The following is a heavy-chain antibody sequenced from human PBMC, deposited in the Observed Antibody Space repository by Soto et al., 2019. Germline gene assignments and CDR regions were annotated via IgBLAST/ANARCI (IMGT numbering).Heavy chain of an antibody. CDR2: TYYRSKWYY. V-gene: IGHV6-1*01. J-gene: IGHJ5*01. CDR1: GDSFSSNSAG. CDR3: ARGEQYSGRIFDC. Sequence: SRTLSLTCAIAGDSFSSNSAGWSWVRQSPSRGLEWLGRTYYRSKWYYEYAVSVRGRITINPDTSKNQYSLQLNSVTPEDTAVYFCARGEQYSGRIFDCEGQAILVTGSS. D-gene: IGHD1-26*01.